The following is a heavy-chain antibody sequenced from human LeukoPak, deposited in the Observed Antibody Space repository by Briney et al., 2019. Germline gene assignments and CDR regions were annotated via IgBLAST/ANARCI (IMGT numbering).Heavy chain of an antibody. D-gene: IGHD3-3*01. CDR2: INPSDGST. Sequence: ASVKVSCKASGYTFTSYDINWVRQATGQGLEWMGMINPSDGSTNYAQDFQGRVTMTRDMSTSTVYMELSSLRSEDTALYYCARDFARSYTPGSGFRHYFDYWGQGTLVTVSS. J-gene: IGHJ4*02. V-gene: IGHV1-46*01. CDR1: GYTFTSYD. CDR3: ARDFARSYTPGSGFRHYFDY.